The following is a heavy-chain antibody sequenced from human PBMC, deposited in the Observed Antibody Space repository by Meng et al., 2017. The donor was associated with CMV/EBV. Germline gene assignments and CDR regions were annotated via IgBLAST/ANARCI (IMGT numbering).Heavy chain of an antibody. CDR2: IYYSGST. V-gene: IGHV4-39*07. CDR3: ARDYGDLRQDY. Sequence: LQLPESGPGLVKPSETPSLTCTVSGGSISSSSYYWGWIRQPPGKGLEWIGSIYYSGSTYYNPSLKSRVTISVDTSKNQFSLKLSSVTAADTAVYYCARDYGDLRQDYWGQGTLVTVSS. CDR1: GGSISSSSYY. J-gene: IGHJ4*02. D-gene: IGHD4-17*01.